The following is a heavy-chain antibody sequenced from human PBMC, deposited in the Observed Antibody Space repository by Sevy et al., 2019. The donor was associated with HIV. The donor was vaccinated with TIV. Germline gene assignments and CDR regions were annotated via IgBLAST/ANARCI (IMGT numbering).Heavy chain of an antibody. D-gene: IGHD3-22*01. CDR3: ARSFYDSSGFSGYYHLDY. CDR1: GFTFSLYS. CDR2: ITTSSSII. V-gene: IGHV3-48*01. J-gene: IGHJ4*02. Sequence: GGSLRLSCAASGFTFSLYSMTWVRQAPGKGPEWISYITTSSSIIYHADSVKGRFTISRDNAKNSLYLQMSSLRVEDTAVYYCARSFYDSSGFSGYYHLDYWGQGTLVTVSS.